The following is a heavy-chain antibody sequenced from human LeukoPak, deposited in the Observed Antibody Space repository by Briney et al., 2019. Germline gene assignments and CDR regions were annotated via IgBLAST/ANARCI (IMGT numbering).Heavy chain of an antibody. D-gene: IGHD2-2*01. CDR3: ASNATAPNYYSGMDF. CDR2: INPSGGST. CDR1: GYTFTSYY. Sequence: GASVTVSLTASGYTFTSYYFHWVRQAPGQGLEWMGIINPSGGSTSYAQKFQGRVTMTRDTSTSTVYMELSSLRSEDTAGYYCASNATAPNYYSGMDFWGEGTTVTVSS. J-gene: IGHJ6*04. V-gene: IGHV1-46*01.